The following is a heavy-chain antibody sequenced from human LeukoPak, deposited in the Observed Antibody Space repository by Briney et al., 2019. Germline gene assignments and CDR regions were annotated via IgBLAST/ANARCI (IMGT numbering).Heavy chain of an antibody. J-gene: IGHJ4*01. CDR3: AREDSGTSIDY. CDR1: GGSITSYY. CDR2: IYYSGNT. V-gene: IGHV4-59*01. Sequence: PSETLSLTCTVSGGSITSYYYTWIRQPPGKGLEWIGYIYYSGNTNYNPSLKSRVTMSLDMSKNQFPLRLTSVTAADTAVYYCAREDSGTSIDYWGQGTLVTVSS. D-gene: IGHD1-26*01.